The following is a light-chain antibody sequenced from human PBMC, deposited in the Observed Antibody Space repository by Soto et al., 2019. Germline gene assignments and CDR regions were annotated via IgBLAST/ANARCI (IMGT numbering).Light chain of an antibody. Sequence: IVLTQSPATLSLTRGERATLSCRASQSVSSYLAWYQQKPGQAPRLLIYDASNRATGIPARFSGSGSGTDFTLTISSLEPEDFAVYYCQQRSNWPPMITFGQGTLLEI. CDR3: QQRSNWPPMIT. CDR2: DAS. V-gene: IGKV3-11*01. CDR1: QSVSSY. J-gene: IGKJ5*01.